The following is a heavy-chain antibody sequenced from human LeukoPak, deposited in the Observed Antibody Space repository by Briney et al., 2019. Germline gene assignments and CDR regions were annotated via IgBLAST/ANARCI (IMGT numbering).Heavy chain of an antibody. Sequence: RPSETLSLTCAVYSGSFSGYYWSWIRQPPGKGLEWIGEINHSGSTNYNPSLKSRVTISVNTSKNQFSLKLSSVTAADTAVYYCARYGADCSSTSCYIGDAFDIWGQGTMVTVSS. CDR3: ARYGADCSSTSCYIGDAFDI. CDR1: SGSFSGYY. D-gene: IGHD2-2*02. V-gene: IGHV4-34*01. J-gene: IGHJ3*02. CDR2: INHSGST.